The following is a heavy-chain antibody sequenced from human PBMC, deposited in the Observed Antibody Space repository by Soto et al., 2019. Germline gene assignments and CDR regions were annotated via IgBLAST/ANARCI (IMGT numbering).Heavy chain of an antibody. CDR2: ISWDGGST. CDR3: EKGGSWPSA. Sequence: GGSLRLSCAASGFTFDDYAMHWVRQAPGKGLEWVSLISWDGGSTYYADSVKGRFTISRDNSKNSLYLQMNSLRAEDTALYYCEKGGSWPSAWGQGTLVTVSS. D-gene: IGHD6-13*01. V-gene: IGHV3-43D*04. CDR1: GFTFDDYA. J-gene: IGHJ4*02.